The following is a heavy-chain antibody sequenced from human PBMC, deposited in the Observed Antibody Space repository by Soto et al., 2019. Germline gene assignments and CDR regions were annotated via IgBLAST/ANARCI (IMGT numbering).Heavy chain of an antibody. Sequence: SVKVSCKASGFTFTSSAVQWVRQARGQRLEWIGWIVVGSGNTNYAQKFQERVTITRDMSTSAAYMELSSLRSEDTAVYCCAALPEGETSGWYYYYGMDVWGQGTTVTVSS. V-gene: IGHV1-58*01. CDR2: IVVGSGNT. D-gene: IGHD6-19*01. J-gene: IGHJ6*02. CDR3: AALPEGETSGWYYYYGMDV. CDR1: GFTFTSSA.